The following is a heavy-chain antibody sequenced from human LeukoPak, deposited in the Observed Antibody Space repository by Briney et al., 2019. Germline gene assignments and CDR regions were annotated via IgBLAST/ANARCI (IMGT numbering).Heavy chain of an antibody. CDR3: ARDVYGDYAIDY. CDR2: ISGTSSPR. V-gene: IGHV3-48*04. Sequence: PGRSLRLTCTASGFTIGDNPIIWLRQAPGKGLEWVSYISGTSSPRYYADSVKGRFTITRDNAKNSLYLQMNSLRAEDTAVYYCARDVYGDYAIDYWGQGTLVTVSS. D-gene: IGHD4-17*01. J-gene: IGHJ4*02. CDR1: GFTIGDNP.